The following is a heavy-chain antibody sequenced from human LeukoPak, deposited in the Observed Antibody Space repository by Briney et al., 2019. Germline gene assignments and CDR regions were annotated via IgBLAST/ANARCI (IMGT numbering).Heavy chain of an antibody. CDR1: GYRFTSYW. J-gene: IGHJ5*02. CDR3: ARNQEYCTNGVCYGWFDP. D-gene: IGHD2-8*01. CDR2: IYPGDSDT. V-gene: IGHV5-51*01. Sequence: GESLKISCKGSGYRFTSYWIGWVRQMPGKGLEWMGIIYPGDSDTRYSPSFQGQVTISADKSISTAYLQWSSLKASDTAMYYCARNQEYCTNGVCYGWFDPWGQGTLVTVSS.